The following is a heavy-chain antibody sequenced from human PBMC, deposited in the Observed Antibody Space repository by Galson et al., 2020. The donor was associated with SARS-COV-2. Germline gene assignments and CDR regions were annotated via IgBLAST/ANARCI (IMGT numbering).Heavy chain of an antibody. V-gene: IGHV3-30*18. CDR3: AKESVATVVTPFDY. CDR1: GFTFSSYG. D-gene: IGHD5-12*01. Sequence: GESLKISCAASGFTFSSYGMHWVRQAPGKGLEWVAVISYDGSNKYYADSVKGRFTISRDNSKNTLYLQMNSLRAEDTAVYYCAKESVATVVTPFDYWGQGTLVTVSS. J-gene: IGHJ4*02. CDR2: ISYDGSNK.